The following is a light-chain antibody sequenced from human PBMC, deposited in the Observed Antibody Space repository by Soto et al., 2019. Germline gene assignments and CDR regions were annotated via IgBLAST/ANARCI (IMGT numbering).Light chain of an antibody. J-gene: IGLJ1*01. CDR1: KNDIGVYDF. CDR3: KSYAGSNTYV. V-gene: IGLV2-8*01. CDR2: EVV. Sequence: QAVLTQHPSASGSPGQSVTISCTGTKNDIGVYDFVSWYQHHPGKAPRLIIYEVVQRPSGVPDRFSGSKSGNTASLTVSGLKDADEADYFCKSYAGSNTYVFGSGTKLTVL.